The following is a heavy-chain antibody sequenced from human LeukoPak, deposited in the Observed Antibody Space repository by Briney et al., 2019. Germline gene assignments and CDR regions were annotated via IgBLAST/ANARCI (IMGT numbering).Heavy chain of an antibody. Sequence: GRSLRLSCAASGFTFSSYGMHWVRQAPGKGLEWVAVISYDGSNKYYADSVKGRFTISRDNSKNTLYQQMNSLRAEDTAVYYCAKDQDRYILTGYYTDYWGQGTLVTVSS. CDR3: AKDQDRYILTGYYTDY. V-gene: IGHV3-30*18. CDR2: ISYDGSNK. D-gene: IGHD3-9*01. J-gene: IGHJ4*02. CDR1: GFTFSSYG.